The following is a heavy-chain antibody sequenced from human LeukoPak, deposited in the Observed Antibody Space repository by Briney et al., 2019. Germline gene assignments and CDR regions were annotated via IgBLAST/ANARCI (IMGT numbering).Heavy chain of an antibody. CDR2: VSGRDDST. CDR1: GFTFSNYA. Sequence: QTGASLRLSCAASGFTFSNYAMSWVRQAPEKGLEWVSAVSGRDDSTYYADSVKGRFTISRDTSKNTLYLQMNSLRAEDTAVYYCAKWGDYDILTGYYDSDYWGQGTLVTVSS. J-gene: IGHJ4*02. V-gene: IGHV3-23*01. CDR3: AKWGDYDILTGYYDSDY. D-gene: IGHD3-9*01.